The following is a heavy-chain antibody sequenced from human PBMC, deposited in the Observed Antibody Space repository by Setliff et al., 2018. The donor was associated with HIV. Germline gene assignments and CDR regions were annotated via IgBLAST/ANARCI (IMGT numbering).Heavy chain of an antibody. CDR3: ARAPELYSGSYDAFDI. CDR2: IIPILGTA. Sequence: PGGSLRLSCAASGLTFSSYAISWVRQAPGQGLEWMGGIIPILGTANYAQKFQGRVTITTDESTSTAYMELSSLRSEDTAVYYCARAPELYSGSYDAFDIWGQGTMVTVSS. CDR1: GLTFSSYA. D-gene: IGHD1-26*01. V-gene: IGHV1-69*05. J-gene: IGHJ3*02.